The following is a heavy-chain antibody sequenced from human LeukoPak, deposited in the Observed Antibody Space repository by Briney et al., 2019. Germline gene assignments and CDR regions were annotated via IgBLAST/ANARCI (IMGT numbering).Heavy chain of an antibody. CDR3: ARDLRFLERPASYDAFDI. V-gene: IGHV4-59*01. CDR1: GGSISSYY. Sequence: SETLSLTCTVSGGSISSYYWSWIRQPPGKGLEWIGYIYYSGSTNYNPSLKSRVTISVDTSKNQFSLKLSSVTAADTAVYYCARDLRFLERPASYDAFDIWGQGTMVTVSS. D-gene: IGHD3-3*01. CDR2: IYYSGST. J-gene: IGHJ3*02.